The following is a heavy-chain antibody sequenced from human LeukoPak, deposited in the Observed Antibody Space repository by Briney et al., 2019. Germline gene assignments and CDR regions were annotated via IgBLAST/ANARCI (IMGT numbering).Heavy chain of an antibody. CDR2: ISGSSGST. J-gene: IGHJ3*02. Sequence: PGGSLRLSCAASGFTFSSYAMSWVRQAPGKGLEWVSAISGSSGSTYYADSVKGRFTISRDNSKNTLFLQMNSLRAEDTAVYYCAKAFRAYGSGANDAFDIWGQGTMVTVSS. D-gene: IGHD3-10*01. CDR1: GFTFSSYA. CDR3: AKAFRAYGSGANDAFDI. V-gene: IGHV3-23*01.